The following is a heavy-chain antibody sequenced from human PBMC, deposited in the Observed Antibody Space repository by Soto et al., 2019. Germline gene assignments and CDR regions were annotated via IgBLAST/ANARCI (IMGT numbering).Heavy chain of an antibody. Sequence: LRLSCAASGFTFSSYGMHWVRQAPGKGLEWVAVISYDGSNKYYADSVKGRFTISRDNSKNTLYLQMNSLRAEDTAVYYCAKDSIAAFDYWGQGTLVTVYS. V-gene: IGHV3-30*18. CDR1: GFTFSSYG. CDR2: ISYDGSNK. D-gene: IGHD6-6*01. CDR3: AKDSIAAFDY. J-gene: IGHJ4*02.